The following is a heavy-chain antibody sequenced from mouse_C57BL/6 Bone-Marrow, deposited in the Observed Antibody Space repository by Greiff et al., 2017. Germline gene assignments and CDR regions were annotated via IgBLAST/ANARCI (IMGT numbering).Heavy chain of an antibody. CDR3: ERSATAQATGEKDFDY. CDR2: IDPNSGGT. V-gene: IGHV1-72*01. Sequence: QVQLQQPGAELVKPGASVMLSCKASGYTFTSYWMPWVKQRPGRGLVWIGRIDPNSGGTKYNEKFKSKATLTVDKPSSTAYMQISSLTSEDSAVYYCERSATAQATGEKDFDYWGQGTTLTGSS. J-gene: IGHJ2*01. D-gene: IGHD1-1*01. CDR1: GYTFTSYW.